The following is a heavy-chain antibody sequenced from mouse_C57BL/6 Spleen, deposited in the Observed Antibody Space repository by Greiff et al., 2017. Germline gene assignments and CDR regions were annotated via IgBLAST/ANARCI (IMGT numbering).Heavy chain of an antibody. Sequence: VQLQQSGAELVKPGASVKLSCKASGYTFTSYWMHWVKQRPGQGLEWIGMIHPNSGSTNYNEKFKSKATLTVDKSSRTAYMQLSSLTSEDSAVYYCARWGYDYDFFAYWGQGTTLTVSS. CDR1: GYTFTSYW. J-gene: IGHJ2*01. V-gene: IGHV1-64*01. CDR3: ARWGYDYDFFAY. D-gene: IGHD2-4*01. CDR2: IHPNSGST.